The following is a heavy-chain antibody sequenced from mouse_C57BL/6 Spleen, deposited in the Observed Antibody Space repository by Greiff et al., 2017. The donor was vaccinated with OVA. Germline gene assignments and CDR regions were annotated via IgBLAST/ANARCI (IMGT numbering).Heavy chain of an antibody. Sequence: QVQLQQSGAELVKPGASVKISCKASGYAFSSYWMNWVKQRPGKGLEWIGQIYPGDGDTNYNGKFKGKATLTADKSSSTAYMQLSSLTSEDSAVYFCARGYYGSEYYFDYWGQGTTLTVSS. V-gene: IGHV1-80*01. D-gene: IGHD1-1*01. CDR1: GYAFSSYW. J-gene: IGHJ2*01. CDR2: IYPGDGDT. CDR3: ARGYYGSEYYFDY.